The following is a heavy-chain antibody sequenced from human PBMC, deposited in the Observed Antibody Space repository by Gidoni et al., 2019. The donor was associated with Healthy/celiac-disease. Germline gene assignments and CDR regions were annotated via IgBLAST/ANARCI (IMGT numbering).Heavy chain of an antibody. CDR2: MKSKTEGGTT. CDR1: GFTFSNAW. V-gene: IGHV3-15*01. J-gene: IGHJ3*02. CDR3: TTDLGVTTLEADAFDI. Sequence: VQLVESGGGLVKPGGSLRLSCAASGFTFSNAWMSWVRQAPGKGLEWVGRMKSKTEGGTTDYAAPVKGRFTISRDDSKNTLYLQMNSLKTEDTAVYYCTTDLGVTTLEADAFDIWGQGTMVTVSS. D-gene: IGHD4-17*01.